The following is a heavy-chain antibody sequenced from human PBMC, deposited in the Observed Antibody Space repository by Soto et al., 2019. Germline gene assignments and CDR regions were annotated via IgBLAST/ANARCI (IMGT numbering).Heavy chain of an antibody. J-gene: IGHJ6*02. CDR2: TRNKANSYTT. Sequence: GESLKISCAASGFTFSDHYMDWVRQAPGKGLEWVGRTRNKANSYTTEYAASVKGRFTISRDDSKNSLYLQMNSLKTEDTAVYYCAGGGYGSYYGMDVWGQGTTVTVSS. CDR3: AGGGYGSYYGMDV. D-gene: IGHD1-1*01. CDR1: GFTFSDHY. V-gene: IGHV3-72*01.